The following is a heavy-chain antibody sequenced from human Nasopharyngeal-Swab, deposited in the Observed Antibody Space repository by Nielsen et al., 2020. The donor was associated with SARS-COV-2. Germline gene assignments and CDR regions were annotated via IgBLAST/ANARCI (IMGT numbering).Heavy chain of an antibody. D-gene: IGHD2-15*01. CDR3: TRCGGGCYSGRDY. V-gene: IGHV3-73*01. CDR1: GFPFSDSA. J-gene: IGHJ4*02. Sequence: ALRLSCAASGFPFSDSAIHWVRQAFGKGLEWVGRVRSKGNNYATAYSASVKGRFIIFRDDPTNTAYLQMNSLKTEDTAMYYCTRCGGGCYSGRDYWGQGTLVTVSS. CDR2: VRSKGNNYAT.